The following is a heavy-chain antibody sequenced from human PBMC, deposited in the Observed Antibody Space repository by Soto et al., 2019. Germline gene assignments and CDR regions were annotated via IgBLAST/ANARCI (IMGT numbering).Heavy chain of an antibody. D-gene: IGHD3-3*01. V-gene: IGHV4-59*01. CDR2: IYHSGST. Sequence: QMQLQESGPGLVKPSETLSVTCTVSGGSITSYYWSWIRQPPGKGLEWIGYIYHSGSTNSNPSLKSRVTISLDTSKSQFSLRLSSVTAADTAVYYCTSRAHDFWGPGTLVTVSS. CDR1: GGSITSYY. J-gene: IGHJ4*02. CDR3: TSRAHDF.